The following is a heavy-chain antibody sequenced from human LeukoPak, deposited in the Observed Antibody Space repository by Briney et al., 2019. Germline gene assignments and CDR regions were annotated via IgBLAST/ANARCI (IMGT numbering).Heavy chain of an antibody. J-gene: IGHJ4*02. CDR2: IWYDGRNK. D-gene: IGHD2-15*01. CDR1: GFTFSTYG. V-gene: IGHV3-33*01. Sequence: PGRSLRLSCAASGFTFSTYGMHWVRQAPGKGLEWVAVIWYDGRNKYYADSVKGRFTISRDNSKNTLYLQMNSLRAEDTAVYYCASTHCSAGSCYPGCDYWGQGTPVTVSS. CDR3: ASTHCSAGSCYPGCDY.